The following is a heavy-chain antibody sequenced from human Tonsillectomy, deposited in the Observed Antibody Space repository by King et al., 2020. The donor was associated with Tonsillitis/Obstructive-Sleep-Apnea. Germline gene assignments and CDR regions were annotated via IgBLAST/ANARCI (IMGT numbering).Heavy chain of an antibody. CDR3: ARDRWELPNYYYYYMDV. V-gene: IGHV1-3*01. Sequence: QLVQSGAEVKKPGASVKVSCKASGYTFTSYAMHWVRQAPGQRLEWMGWINAGNGNTKYSQKFRGRVTITRDTSASTAYMELSSLRSEDTAVYYCARDRWELPNYYYYYMDVWGKGTTVTVSS. CDR2: INAGNGNT. J-gene: IGHJ6*03. CDR1: GYTFTSYA. D-gene: IGHD1-26*01.